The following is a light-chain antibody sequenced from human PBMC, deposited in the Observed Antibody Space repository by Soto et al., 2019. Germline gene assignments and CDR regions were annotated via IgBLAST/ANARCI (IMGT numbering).Light chain of an antibody. J-gene: IGLJ1*01. V-gene: IGLV2-11*01. CDR1: SGDIGAYNY. CDR2: DVN. Sequence: QSALTQPRSVSGSPGQSVTFSCTGTSGDIGAYNYVSWYQFHPGKAPKMIIYDVNKRPSGVPDRFSGSKSGNTASLTISWLQAEDEADYYCCSYTSSSTLYVFGTGTKLTVL. CDR3: CSYTSSSTLYV.